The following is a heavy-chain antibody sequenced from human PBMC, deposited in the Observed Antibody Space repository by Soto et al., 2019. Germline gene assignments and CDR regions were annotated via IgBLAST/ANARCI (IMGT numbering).Heavy chain of an antibody. D-gene: IGHD3-3*01. CDR3: ARGTTGWSGYYPFDY. Sequence: SVKVSCKASGVTFSSYAISWVRQAPGQGLEWMGGIIPIFGTANYAQKFQGRVTITADESTSTAYMELSSLRSEDTAVYYCARGTTGWSGYYPFDYLGQGTLVTVSS. CDR1: GVTFSSYA. CDR2: IIPIFGTA. V-gene: IGHV1-69*13. J-gene: IGHJ4*02.